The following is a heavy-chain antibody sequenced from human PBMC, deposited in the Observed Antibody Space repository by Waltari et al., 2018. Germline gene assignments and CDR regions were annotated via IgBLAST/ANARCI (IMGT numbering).Heavy chain of an antibody. D-gene: IGHD6-25*01. CDR2: XNSDATTT. J-gene: IGHJ1*01. Sequence: EXXLVEXGGGFVXPGGSLRLSXTASGFTFTNYWMHWVRQAPGKGLVWVSRXNSDATTTNYXDSVKGRFTSSRDNAKNXVSLQMNSXTVEDXAVYYCSANFQXWGQGTLVTVSS. CDR3: SANFQX. CDR1: GFTFTNYW. V-gene: IGHV3-74*01.